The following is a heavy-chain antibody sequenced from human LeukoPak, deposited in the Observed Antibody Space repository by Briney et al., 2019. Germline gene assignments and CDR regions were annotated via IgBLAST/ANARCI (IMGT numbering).Heavy chain of an antibody. Sequence: GGSLRLSCAASGFTLSSYDIHWVRQLTGKALEWVTAIATSGNTHYSDSVRGRFTISGENAKNSVSLEMNSLRDEDTAVYYCAREYILYGYWHFDLWGRGTLVTVSS. CDR3: AREYILYGYWHFDL. CDR1: GFTLSSYD. J-gene: IGHJ2*01. V-gene: IGHV3-13*01. D-gene: IGHD3-9*01. CDR2: IATSGNT.